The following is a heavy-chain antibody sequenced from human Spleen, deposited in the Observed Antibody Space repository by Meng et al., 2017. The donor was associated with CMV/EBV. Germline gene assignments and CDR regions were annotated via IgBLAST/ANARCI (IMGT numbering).Heavy chain of an antibody. J-gene: IGHJ6*02. D-gene: IGHD2-21*01. V-gene: IGHV3-21*01. CDR1: GITFSSYS. CDR2: ISSSSWYI. Sequence: GGSLRLSCAASGITFSSYSMDWVRQAPGKGLEWVSSISSSSWYIYYADSLKGRFTISRNNAKNSLYLQMNSLRAGDTAVYYCVKDFPGDCYPLCYYFSHGMDVWGQGTTVTVSS. CDR3: VKDFPGDCYPLCYYFSHGMDV.